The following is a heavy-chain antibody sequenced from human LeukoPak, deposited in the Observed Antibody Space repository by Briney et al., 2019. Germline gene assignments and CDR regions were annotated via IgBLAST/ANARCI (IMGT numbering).Heavy chain of an antibody. J-gene: IGHJ6*02. V-gene: IGHV3-7*05. CDR3: AREAPVVPAGTSYYGMDV. Sequence: GGSLRLSCAASGFTFSNYWMSWVRRPPGKGLEWVANIKQDGSEKYYVDSVKGRFTISRDNAKNSLYLQMNSLRAEDTAVYYCAREAPVVPAGTSYYGMDVWGQGTTVTVSS. D-gene: IGHD2-2*01. CDR2: IKQDGSEK. CDR1: GFTFSNYW.